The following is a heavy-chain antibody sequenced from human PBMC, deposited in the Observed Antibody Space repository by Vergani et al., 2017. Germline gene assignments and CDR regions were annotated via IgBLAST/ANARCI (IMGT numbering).Heavy chain of an antibody. CDR2: IYTSGST. CDR3: ARETRFWSGYDY. CDR1: GGSISSGSYY. J-gene: IGHJ4*02. D-gene: IGHD3-3*01. Sequence: QLQLQESGSGLVKPSQTLSLTCAVSGGSISSGSYYWSWIRQPAGKGLEWIGRIYTSGSTNYNPSLKSRVTISVDTSKNQFSLKLSSVTAADTAVYYCARETRFWSGYDYWGQGTLVTVSS. V-gene: IGHV4-61*02.